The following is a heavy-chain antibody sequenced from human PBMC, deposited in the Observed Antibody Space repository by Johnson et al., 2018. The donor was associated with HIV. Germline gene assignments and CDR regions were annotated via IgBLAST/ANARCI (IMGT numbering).Heavy chain of an antibody. CDR3: ARPLSSGLGFDAFDI. D-gene: IGHD3-22*01. V-gene: IGHV3-30*04. CDR2: ISYYGSNK. CDR1: GFTVSSNE. Sequence: QVQLVESGGVLVQPGGSLRLSCAASGFTVSSNEMSWVRQAPGKGLEWVAVISYYGSNKYYADSVKGRFTISRDNSKNTLYLQMNSLRAEDTAVYYCARPLSSGLGFDAFDIWGQGTMVTVSS. J-gene: IGHJ3*02.